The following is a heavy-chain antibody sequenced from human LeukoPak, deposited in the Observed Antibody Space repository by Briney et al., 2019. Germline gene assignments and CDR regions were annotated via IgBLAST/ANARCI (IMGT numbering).Heavy chain of an antibody. CDR2: IYTSGST. CDR3: ARVRYQGFDP. V-gene: IGHV4-4*07. Sequence: SETLSLTCAVSGGSISRYYWSWIRQPAGRGLDWIGHIYTSGSTNYNPSLRSRVTMSIDMSENQFSLRLNSVTAADTAIYYCARVRYQGFDPWGQGTLVTVSS. D-gene: IGHD2-2*01. J-gene: IGHJ5*02. CDR1: GGSISRYY.